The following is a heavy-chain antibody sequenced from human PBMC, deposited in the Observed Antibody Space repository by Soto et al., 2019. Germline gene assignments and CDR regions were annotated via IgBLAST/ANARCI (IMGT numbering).Heavy chain of an antibody. Sequence: GGSLRLSCAASGFTFSSYAMHWVRQAPGKGLEWVAVISYDGSNKYYADSVKGRFTISRDNSKNTLYLQMNSLRAEDTAVYYCARETSKFYDFWSGFSQMYDYYYYGMDVWGQGTTVTAP. CDR2: ISYDGSNK. CDR1: GFTFSSYA. D-gene: IGHD3-3*01. V-gene: IGHV3-30-3*01. J-gene: IGHJ6*02. CDR3: ARETSKFYDFWSGFSQMYDYYYYGMDV.